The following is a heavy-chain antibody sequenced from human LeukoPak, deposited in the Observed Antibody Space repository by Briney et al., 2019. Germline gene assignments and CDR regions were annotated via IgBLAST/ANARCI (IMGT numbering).Heavy chain of an antibody. D-gene: IGHD6-19*01. V-gene: IGHV4-39*01. CDR3: ARRPYSSGWSTPYYFDY. J-gene: IGHJ4*02. CDR2: IHYSGST. Sequence: TSETLSLTCTVSGGSISSSSYYWGWIRQPPGKGLEWIGNIHYSGSTYHNPSLKSRDTISVDMSKNQFSLKLSSVTAADTAVYYCARRPYSSGWSTPYYFDYWGQGTLVTVSS. CDR1: GGSISSSSYY.